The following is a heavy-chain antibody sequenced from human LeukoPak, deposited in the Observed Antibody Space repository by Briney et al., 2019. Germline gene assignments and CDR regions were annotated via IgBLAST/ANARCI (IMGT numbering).Heavy chain of an antibody. CDR3: ARGVAGEFRKRWFDP. CDR1: GFTFGSYE. J-gene: IGHJ5*02. D-gene: IGHD3-10*01. Sequence: GGSLRLSCAASGFTFGSYEMNWVRQAPGKGLEWVSYISSSDSTIYYADSVKGRFTISRDNAKNSLYLQMNSLRAEDTAVYYCARGVAGEFRKRWFDPWGQGTLVTVSS. CDR2: ISSSDSTI. V-gene: IGHV3-48*03.